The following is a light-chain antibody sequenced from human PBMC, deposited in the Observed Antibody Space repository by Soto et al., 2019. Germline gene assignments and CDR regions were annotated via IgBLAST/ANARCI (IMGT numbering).Light chain of an antibody. Sequence: DIKMTQSPSSLSASVGDRVTITCQASQDISNYLNWYQQKQGKAPKLLIYDASKLETGVPLRFSGSGSGTDFTFTISSLQPEDIATYYCQQYDNLPPEYTFGQGTKLEIK. CDR2: DAS. V-gene: IGKV1-33*01. CDR1: QDISNY. CDR3: QQYDNLPPEYT. J-gene: IGKJ2*01.